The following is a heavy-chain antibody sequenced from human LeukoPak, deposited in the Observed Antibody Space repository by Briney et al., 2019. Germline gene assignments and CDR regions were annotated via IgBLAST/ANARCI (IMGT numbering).Heavy chain of an antibody. Sequence: PGGSLRLFCAASGFTFSSYAMNWVRQAPGKGLEWVSGISYSGAGTYYAASVKGRFTISRDNSKNTLYLQMNSLRAEDTAVYYCAKEGSPYYGDDYYYGLYVWDQGTTVTVSS. J-gene: IGHJ6*02. CDR2: ISYSGAGT. V-gene: IGHV3-23*01. CDR3: AKEGSPYYGDDYYYGLYV. D-gene: IGHD4-17*01. CDR1: GFTFSSYA.